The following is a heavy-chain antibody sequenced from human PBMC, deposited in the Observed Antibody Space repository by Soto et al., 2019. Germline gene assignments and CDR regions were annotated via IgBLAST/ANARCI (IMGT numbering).Heavy chain of an antibody. Sequence: PSETLSLTCTVSGGSISSGDYYWRWIRQPPGKGLEWIGYIYYSGSTYYNPSLKSRVTISVDTSKNQFSLKLSSVTAADTAVYYCASGVGYDFWSGFSGMDVWGQGTTVTV. D-gene: IGHD3-3*01. V-gene: IGHV4-30-4*01. CDR1: GGSISSGDYY. CDR3: ASGVGYDFWSGFSGMDV. CDR2: IYYSGST. J-gene: IGHJ6*02.